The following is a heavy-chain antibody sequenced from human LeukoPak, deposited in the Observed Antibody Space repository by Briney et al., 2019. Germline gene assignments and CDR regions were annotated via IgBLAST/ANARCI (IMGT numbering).Heavy chain of an antibody. D-gene: IGHD4-23*01. CDR2: ISHDGSNK. CDR1: GFTFSSYG. Sequence: PGGSLRLSCAASGFTFSSYGMHWVRQAPGKGLEWVAVISHDGSNKYYADSVKGRFTISRDNSKNTLYLQMNSLRAEDTAVYYWANDGFRRRWYPSCYWGPGTPVTVSS. V-gene: IGHV3-30*18. J-gene: IGHJ4*02. CDR3: ANDGFRRRWYPSCY.